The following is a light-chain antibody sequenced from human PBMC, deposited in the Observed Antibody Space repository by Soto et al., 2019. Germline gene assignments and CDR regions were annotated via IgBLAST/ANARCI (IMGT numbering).Light chain of an antibody. CDR2: WAS. J-gene: IGKJ5*01. Sequence: DVVVTQFDDSLPLSLGKRATINCKSSQSVLSNNNNYLAWFQQKPGQPPRLFIYWASTRGSGVPDRFSGSGSGTDFTLTICNVEVEYVAIYYCQQSHCDPIRFGDGTRLEIK. V-gene: IGKV4-1*01. CDR3: QQSHCDPIR. CDR1: QSVLSNNNNY.